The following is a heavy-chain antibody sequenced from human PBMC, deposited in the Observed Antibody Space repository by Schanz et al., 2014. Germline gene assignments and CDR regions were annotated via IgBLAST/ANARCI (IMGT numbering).Heavy chain of an antibody. Sequence: EVQLVESGGGLVQPGGSLRLSCAASGFSFNNYWMTWFRQAPGKGLEWVANIIHDGSEKFYVDSVKGRFTISRDNAKNSLYLQMDALRAEDTAVYYCERDIRNSRPSYYDHRGQGTLVTVSA. CDR3: ERDIRNSRPSYYDH. J-gene: IGHJ4*02. CDR2: IIHDGSEK. D-gene: IGHD6-13*01. CDR1: GFSFNNYW. V-gene: IGHV3-7*01.